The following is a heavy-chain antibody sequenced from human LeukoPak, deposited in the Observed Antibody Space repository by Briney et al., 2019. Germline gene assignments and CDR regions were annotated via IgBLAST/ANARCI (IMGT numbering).Heavy chain of an antibody. CDR1: GYTFTGYY. J-gene: IGHJ4*02. V-gene: IGHV1-2*02. Sequence: ASVKVSCKASGYTFTGYYMHWVRQAPGQGLEWMGWINPNSGGTNYAQKFQGRVTMTRDTSIGTAYMELSRLKSDDTAVYYCARVRQRGSGWSSAPPAFDYWGQGTLVTVSS. CDR2: INPNSGGT. CDR3: ARVRQRGSGWSSAPPAFDY. D-gene: IGHD6-19*01.